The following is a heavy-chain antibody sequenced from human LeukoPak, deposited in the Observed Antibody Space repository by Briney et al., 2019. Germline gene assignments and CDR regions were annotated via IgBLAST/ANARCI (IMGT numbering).Heavy chain of an antibody. J-gene: IGHJ4*02. V-gene: IGHV3-11*01. Sequence: GSLRLSCAASGFTFSDYYMTWIRQAPGKGLEWVSYISNTGSTIYCADSVKGRFTISRDNTKNSLYLQVNSLRAEDTAVYYCARVATGWLSFDYWGQGTLVTVSS. D-gene: IGHD1-14*01. CDR2: ISNTGSTI. CDR3: ARVATGWLSFDY. CDR1: GFTFSDYY.